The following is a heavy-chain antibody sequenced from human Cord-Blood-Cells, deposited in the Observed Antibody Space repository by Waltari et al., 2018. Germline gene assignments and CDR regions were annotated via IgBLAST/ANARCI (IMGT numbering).Heavy chain of an antibody. V-gene: IGHV3-53*01. CDR3: ARGYSGYDYALDI. CDR2: IDRGGST. Sequence: EVQLVESGGGLIQPGGCLRLSCAASGFTVSSNYMSWVRQAPGRGRELFSVIDRGGSTYCADSVKVRFTISRDNSKNTLYRQMDSLRAEDTAVYYSARGYSGYDYALDIWRQGTMVTVSS. CDR1: GFTVSSNY. D-gene: IGHD5-12*01. J-gene: IGHJ3*02.